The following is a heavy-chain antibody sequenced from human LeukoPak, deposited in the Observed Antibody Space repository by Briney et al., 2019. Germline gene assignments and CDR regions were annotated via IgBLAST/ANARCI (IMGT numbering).Heavy chain of an antibody. CDR2: IWYDGSNK. D-gene: IGHD5-24*01. CDR1: GFTFSSYG. CDR3: ARGMAREFDY. Sequence: PGGSLRLSCAASGFTFSSYGMHWVRQAPGKGLEWVAVIWYDGSNKYYADSVKGRFTISRDDSKNTLYLQMNSLRAEDTAVYYCARGMAREFDYWGQGTLATVSS. V-gene: IGHV3-33*01. J-gene: IGHJ4*02.